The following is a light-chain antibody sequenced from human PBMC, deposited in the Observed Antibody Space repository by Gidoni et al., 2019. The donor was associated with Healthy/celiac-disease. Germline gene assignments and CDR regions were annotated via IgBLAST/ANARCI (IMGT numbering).Light chain of an antibody. V-gene: IGKV3-20*01. Sequence: ELVLPQSPGTLSLSPGERATLSCRASQSISSSYLAWYQQKPGPAPRLLIYGASSRATGIPERFSGSGSGTDFTLTISRLEPEDFAVYYCQQYGSSPWGFGQGTKVEIK. CDR2: GAS. J-gene: IGKJ1*01. CDR1: QSISSSY. CDR3: QQYGSSPWG.